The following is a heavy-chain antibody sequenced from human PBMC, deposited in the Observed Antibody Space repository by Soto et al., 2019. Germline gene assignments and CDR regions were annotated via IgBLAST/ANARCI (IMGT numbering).Heavy chain of an antibody. Sequence: SETLSLTCTFSGGSISSGGYYWSWIRQHPGKGLEWIGYIYYSGSTYYNPSLKSRVTISVDTSKNQFSLKLSSVTAADTAVYYCARGVLRFLEWLLYFDYWGQGTLVTVSS. CDR1: GGSISSGGYY. V-gene: IGHV4-31*02. D-gene: IGHD3-3*01. J-gene: IGHJ4*02. CDR3: ARGVLRFLEWLLYFDY. CDR2: IYYSGST.